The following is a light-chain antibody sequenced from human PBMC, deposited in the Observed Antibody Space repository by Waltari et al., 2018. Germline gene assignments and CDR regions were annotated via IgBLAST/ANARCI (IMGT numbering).Light chain of an antibody. Sequence: EIVMTQSPATLSVSPGERATLSCRASQSISFNLAWYQQKPGQAPRLLIYGASTRASCITARFSGSGSGTDFSLTISSLQSEDFAVYFCQQYNTGPPCTFGQGTKVEVK. CDR1: QSISFN. CDR2: GAS. CDR3: QQYNTGPPCT. J-gene: IGKJ1*01. V-gene: IGKV3-15*01.